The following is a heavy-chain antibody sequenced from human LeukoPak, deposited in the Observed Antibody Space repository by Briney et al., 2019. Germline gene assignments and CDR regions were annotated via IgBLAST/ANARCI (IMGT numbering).Heavy chain of an antibody. Sequence: PSETLSLTCTVSGGSISSGGYYWSWIRQHPGKGLEWIGYVYYSGSTYYNPSLKSRVTISVDTSKNQFSLKLSSVTAADTAVYYCARYYDSSGYYYEDYWGQGTLVTVSS. CDR2: VYYSGST. J-gene: IGHJ4*02. CDR1: GGSISSGGYY. V-gene: IGHV4-31*03. D-gene: IGHD3-22*01. CDR3: ARYYDSSGYYYEDY.